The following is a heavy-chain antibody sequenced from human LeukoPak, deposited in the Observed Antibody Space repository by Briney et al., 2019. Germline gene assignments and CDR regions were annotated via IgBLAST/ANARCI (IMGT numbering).Heavy chain of an antibody. CDR1: GFTFSSYS. V-gene: IGHV3-48*01. J-gene: IGHJ4*02. D-gene: IGHD5-18*01. CDR2: ISGSSRPI. Sequence: GGSLRLSCAASGFTFSSYSMNWVRQAPGRGLEWVSYISGSSRPIYYADSVKGRFTISRDNSENTVYLQMNNLRAEDTALYYCAGRVTGYSSGYVYWGQGTLVTVSS. CDR3: AGRVTGYSSGYVY.